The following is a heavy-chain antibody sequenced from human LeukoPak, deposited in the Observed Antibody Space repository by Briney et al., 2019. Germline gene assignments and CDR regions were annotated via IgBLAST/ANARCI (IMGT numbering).Heavy chain of an antibody. CDR2: ISGSGGST. J-gene: IGHJ4*02. CDR1: GFTFSSYA. D-gene: IGHD3-22*01. Sequence: PGGSLRLSCAASGFTFSSYAMSWVRQAPGKGLEWVSAISGSGGSTYYADSVKGRFTISRDNAKNTLHLQMNSLRAEDTAVYFCARMYYHDSSDYYWAPDYWGQGTLVTVSS. CDR3: ARMYYHDSSDYYWAPDY. V-gene: IGHV3-23*01.